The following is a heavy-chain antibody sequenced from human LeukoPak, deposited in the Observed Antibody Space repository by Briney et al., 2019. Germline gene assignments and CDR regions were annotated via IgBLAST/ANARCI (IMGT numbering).Heavy chain of an antibody. CDR1: GFTVSSNY. V-gene: IGHV3-53*01. D-gene: IGHD2-2*01. J-gene: IGHJ4*02. CDR2: IYSGGST. Sequence: GGSLRLSCAASGFTVSSNYMSWVRQAPGKGLEWVPVIYSGGSTYYADSVKGRFTISRDNSKNTLYLQMNSLRAEDTAVYYCARLFWSSTQYYFDYWGQGTLVTVSS. CDR3: ARLFWSSTQYYFDY.